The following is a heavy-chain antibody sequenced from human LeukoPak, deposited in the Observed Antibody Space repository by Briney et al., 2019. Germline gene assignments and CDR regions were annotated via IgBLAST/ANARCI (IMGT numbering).Heavy chain of an antibody. J-gene: IGHJ6*02. D-gene: IGHD1-26*01. CDR1: GYTFTSYD. Sequence: ASVKVSCKASGYTFTSYDINRVRQATGQGLEWMGWMNPNSGNTGYAQKFQGRVTMTRNTSISTAYMELSSLRSEDTAVYYCARGDLPDSGSYYGWAYYYYGMDVWGQGTTVTVSS. CDR3: ARGDLPDSGSYYGWAYYYYGMDV. CDR2: MNPNSGNT. V-gene: IGHV1-8*01.